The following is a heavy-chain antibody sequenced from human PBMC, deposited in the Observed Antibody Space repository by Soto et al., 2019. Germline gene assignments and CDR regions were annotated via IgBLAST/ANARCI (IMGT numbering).Heavy chain of an antibody. J-gene: IGHJ3*02. V-gene: IGHV4-30-2*01. D-gene: IGHD3-22*01. Sequence: PSETLSLTCAVSGGSRSSSAYSCSWIRHPPGKGLEWIGFIYQSWSTYYNPSLKSRVTMSLDRPKNQFSLKLSSVTAADTAVYSCARELLFYDSDGFSWDDAFDIWGQGTMVTVSS. CDR3: ARELLFYDSDGFSWDDAFDI. CDR2: IYQSWST. CDR1: GGSRSSSAYS.